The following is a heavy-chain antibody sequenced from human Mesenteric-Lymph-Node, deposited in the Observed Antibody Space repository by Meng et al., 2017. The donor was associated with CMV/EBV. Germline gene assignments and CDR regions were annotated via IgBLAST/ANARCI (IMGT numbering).Heavy chain of an antibody. V-gene: IGHV3-53*05. J-gene: IGHJ4*02. CDR2: IYNDGRT. D-gene: IGHD1-1*01. Sequence: GESLKISCAASGFTVSSNYMSWVRQAPGKGLEWVSVIYNDGRTYYADSVKGRFTISSDNSKNTLYLQMNRLRGDDTGVYYCGRDAGIGTYYVDYWGQGTLVTVSS. CDR1: GFTVSSNY. CDR3: GRDAGIGTYYVDY.